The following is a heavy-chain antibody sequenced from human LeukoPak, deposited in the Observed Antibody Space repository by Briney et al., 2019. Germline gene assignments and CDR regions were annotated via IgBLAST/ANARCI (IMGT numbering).Heavy chain of an antibody. J-gene: IGHJ5*02. CDR2: ISSSSSYI. V-gene: IGHV3-21*01. D-gene: IGHD6-6*01. CDR1: GFTFSNYG. CDR3: ARAGTEYSSSSWFDP. Sequence: GGSLRLSCAASGFTFSNYGMHWVRQAPGKGLEWVSSISSSSSYIYYADSVKGRFTISRDNAKNSLYLQMNSLRAEDTAVYYCARAGTEYSSSSWFDPWGQGTLVTVSS.